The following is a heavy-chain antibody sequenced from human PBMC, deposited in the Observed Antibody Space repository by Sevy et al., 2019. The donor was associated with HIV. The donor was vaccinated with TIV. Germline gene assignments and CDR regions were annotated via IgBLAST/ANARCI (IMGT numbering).Heavy chain of an antibody. J-gene: IGHJ4*02. CDR2: IYYSGST. CDR3: ARLRYYYDSSGYYYCFDY. Sequence: SETLSLTCTVSGGSISSSSYYWGWIRQPPGKGLEWIGSIYYSGSTYYNPSLKSRVTISVDTSKNQFSLKLSSVTAAETAVYYCARLRYYYDSSGYYYCFDYWGQGTLVTVSS. V-gene: IGHV4-39*01. CDR1: GGSISSSSYY. D-gene: IGHD3-22*01.